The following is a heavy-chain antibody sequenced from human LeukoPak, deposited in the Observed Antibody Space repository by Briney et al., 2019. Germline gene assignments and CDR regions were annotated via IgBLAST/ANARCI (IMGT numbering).Heavy chain of an antibody. CDR1: GDSISNFY. D-gene: IGHD3-22*01. V-gene: IGHV4-59*12. J-gene: IGHJ4*02. Sequence: SETLSLTCTVSGDSISNFYWNWIRQSPGKGLEWIGNIHYSGSSVYNPSLKSRGTISVDTSKNQFSLKLSSVTAADTAVYYCARGDYYDSSGYYSFDYWGQGTLVTVSS. CDR3: ARGDYYDSSGYYSFDY. CDR2: IHYSGSS.